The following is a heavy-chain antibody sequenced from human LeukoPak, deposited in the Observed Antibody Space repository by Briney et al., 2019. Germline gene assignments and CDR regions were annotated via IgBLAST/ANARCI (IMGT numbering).Heavy chain of an antibody. Sequence: ASVKVSCKASGYTFTSYGISWVRQAPGQGLEWMGWISAYNGNTNYAQKLQGRVTMTTDTSTSTAYMELRSLRSDDTAVYYRARDGYDFWSGYYYFDYWGQGTLVTVSS. D-gene: IGHD3-3*01. V-gene: IGHV1-18*01. CDR3: ARDGYDFWSGYYYFDY. J-gene: IGHJ4*02. CDR1: GYTFTSYG. CDR2: ISAYNGNT.